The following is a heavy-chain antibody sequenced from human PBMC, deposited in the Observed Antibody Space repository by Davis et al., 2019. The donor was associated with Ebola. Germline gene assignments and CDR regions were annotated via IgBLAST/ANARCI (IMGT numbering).Heavy chain of an antibody. CDR3: VRDGSVGDFDVELDY. Sequence: ASVKVSCKASGYTFTGYYMHWVRQAPGQGLEWMGWMNPNSGNTGYAQKFQGRVTMTRNTSISTAYMELSSLRSEDTAVYYCVRDGSVGDFDVELDYWGQGTLVTVSS. CDR2: MNPNSGNT. D-gene: IGHD2-21*02. V-gene: IGHV1-8*02. CDR1: GYTFTGYY. J-gene: IGHJ4*02.